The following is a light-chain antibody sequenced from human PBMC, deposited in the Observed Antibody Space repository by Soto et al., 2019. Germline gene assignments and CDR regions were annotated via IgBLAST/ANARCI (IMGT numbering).Light chain of an antibody. Sequence: QSVLTQPASVSGSPGQSITISCTGTSSDVGGYNYVSWYQQHPGKAPKLMISEVTNRPSGVSNRFSGSKSGNTASLTISGLQAEDEAHYYCSSYTTTSPPVVFGGGTKLTVL. V-gene: IGLV2-14*01. CDR3: SSYTTTSPPVV. J-gene: IGLJ2*01. CDR2: EVT. CDR1: SSDVGGYNY.